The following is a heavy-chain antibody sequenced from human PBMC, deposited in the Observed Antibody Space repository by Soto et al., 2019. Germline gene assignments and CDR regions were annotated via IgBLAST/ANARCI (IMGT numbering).Heavy chain of an antibody. CDR2: ISYDGSNK. V-gene: IGHV3-30*18. CDR1: GFTFSSYG. J-gene: IGHJ6*03. CDR3: AKDRDSGYCSGGSCSMDF. Sequence: GGSLRLSCAASGFTFSSYGMHWVRQAPGKGLEWVAVISYDGSNKYYADSVKGRFTISRDNSKNTLYLQMNSLRAEDTAVYYCAKDRDSGYCSGGSCSMDFWGKGTTVTVSS. D-gene: IGHD2-15*01.